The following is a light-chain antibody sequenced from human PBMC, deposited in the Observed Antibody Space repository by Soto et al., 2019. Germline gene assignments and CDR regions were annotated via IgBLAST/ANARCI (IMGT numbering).Light chain of an antibody. CDR2: GNS. Sequence: QSVLTQPPSVSGAPGQRVTISCTGSSSNIGAGYDVHWYHQLPGTAPKLLMYGNSNRPSGVPDRFSGSKSGTSASLAITGLQAEVEADYYCQSYDSSLSAWVFGGGTKLTVL. CDR1: SSNIGAGYD. J-gene: IGLJ3*02. V-gene: IGLV1-40*01. CDR3: QSYDSSLSAWV.